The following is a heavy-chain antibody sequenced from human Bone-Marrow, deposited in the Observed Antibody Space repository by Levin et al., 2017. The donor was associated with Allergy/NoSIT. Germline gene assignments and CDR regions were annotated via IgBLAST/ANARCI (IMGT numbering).Heavy chain of an antibody. CDR1: GGSAGSGKYY. CDR2: IYYSGST. V-gene: IGHV4-61*01. Sequence: SETLSLTCTVSGGSAGSGKYYWSWLRQPPGKGLEWTGNIYYSGSTNYSSSIKSRVTISVDRSKNQFSLKLTSVTAADAAVYYCARVTPAALTGDDYWGQGTLVTVSS. CDR3: ARVTPAALTGDDY. J-gene: IGHJ4*02. D-gene: IGHD2-2*01.